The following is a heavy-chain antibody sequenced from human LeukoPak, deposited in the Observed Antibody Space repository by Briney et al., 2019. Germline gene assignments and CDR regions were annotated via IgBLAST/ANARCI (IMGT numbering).Heavy chain of an antibody. J-gene: IGHJ3*01. CDR2: ISSTSNHK. D-gene: IGHD6-25*01. Sequence: GGSLRLSCAASGFVFRSFSMTWVRQAPGKGLEWVASISSTSNHKYHADSVKGRFTISRDNDENSLYLQMNSLRAEDTALYYCATRVTADSYDASDVWGQGTMVTVSS. V-gene: IGHV3-21*06. CDR3: ATRVTADSYDASDV. CDR1: GFVFRSFS.